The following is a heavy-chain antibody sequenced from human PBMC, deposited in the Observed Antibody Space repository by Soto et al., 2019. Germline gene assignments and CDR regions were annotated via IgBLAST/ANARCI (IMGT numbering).Heavy chain of an antibody. Sequence: QSQTLSLTCAISGDSVSSNSAAWTWIRQSPSRGLEWLGRTYYRSKWYNDYAVSVKSRITINPDTSKNQFSLQLNSVTPEDTAVYYCARDTHPSSSWADAFDIWGQGTMVTVSS. CDR3: ARDTHPSSSWADAFDI. D-gene: IGHD6-13*01. CDR1: GDSVSSNSAA. V-gene: IGHV6-1*01. J-gene: IGHJ3*02. CDR2: TYYRSKWYN.